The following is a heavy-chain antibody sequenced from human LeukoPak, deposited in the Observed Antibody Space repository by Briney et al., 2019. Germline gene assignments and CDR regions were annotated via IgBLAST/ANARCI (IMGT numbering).Heavy chain of an antibody. CDR3: ARETTVVPYYFDY. J-gene: IGHJ4*02. D-gene: IGHD4-23*01. CDR1: GYTFTTYD. CDR2: MNPNSGNM. Sequence: ASVKVSCKASGYTFTTYDINWVRQATGRGLEWMGWMNPNSGNMGYAQKFQGRVTMTRNTSISTAYMELSSLTSEDTAVYYCARETTVVPYYFDYWGQGTLVTVSS. V-gene: IGHV1-8*01.